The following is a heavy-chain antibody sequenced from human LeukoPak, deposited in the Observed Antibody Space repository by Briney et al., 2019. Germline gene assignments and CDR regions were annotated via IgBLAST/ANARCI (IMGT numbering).Heavy chain of an antibody. D-gene: IGHD3-22*01. CDR3: AKDSLLNLLRGYFDY. CDR2: ISYDGSNK. V-gene: IGHV3-30*18. J-gene: IGHJ4*02. Sequence: GGSLRLSCAASGFTFSSYGMHWVRQAPGKGLEWVAVISYDGSNKYYADSVKGRFTISRDNSKNTLYLQMNSLRAEDTAVYYCAKDSLLNLLRGYFDYWGQGTPVTVSS. CDR1: GFTFSSYG.